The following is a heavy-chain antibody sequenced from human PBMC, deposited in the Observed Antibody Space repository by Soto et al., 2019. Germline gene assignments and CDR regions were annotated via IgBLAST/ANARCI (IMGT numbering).Heavy chain of an antibody. CDR3: ARGVGSSPPQY. CDR1: GGSVSVYY. CDR2: IYASGSP. J-gene: IGHJ4*02. D-gene: IGHD1-26*01. V-gene: IGHV4-59*02. Sequence: WETLSLTCTISGGSVSVYYWSWIRQSTGQGLEWIGYIYASGSPYYNPSLRSRVTISADTSKNQISLKLTSPTAADTAVYYCARGVGSSPPQYWGRGTLVTVSS.